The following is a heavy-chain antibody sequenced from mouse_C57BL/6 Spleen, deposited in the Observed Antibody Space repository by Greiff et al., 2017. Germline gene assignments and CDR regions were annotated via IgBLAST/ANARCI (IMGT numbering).Heavy chain of an antibody. Sequence: QVQLKESGPELVKPGASVKISCKASGYAFSSSWMNWVKQRPGKGLEWIGRIYPGDGDTNYNGKFTGKATLTADKSSSTAYMQLSSLTSEDSAVYFCARAVVAKMDCWGQGTSVTVSS. J-gene: IGHJ4*01. CDR1: GYAFSSSW. V-gene: IGHV1-82*01. D-gene: IGHD1-1*01. CDR3: ARAVVAKMDC. CDR2: IYPGDGDT.